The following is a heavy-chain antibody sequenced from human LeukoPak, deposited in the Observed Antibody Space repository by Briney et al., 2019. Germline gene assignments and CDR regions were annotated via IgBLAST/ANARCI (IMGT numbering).Heavy chain of an antibody. CDR1: GFTFDEYA. J-gene: IGHJ6*03. D-gene: IGHD1-26*01. V-gene: IGHV3-9*03. Sequence: GRSLRLSCAASGFTFDEYAMHWVRQPPGKGLEWVSGISWNSYDIGYADSVKGRFTIFRDNAENSLYLQMNSLRAEDMALYYCAKGVGTSYHYHMDVWGKGTTVIVSS. CDR3: AKGVGTSYHYHMDV. CDR2: ISWNSYDI.